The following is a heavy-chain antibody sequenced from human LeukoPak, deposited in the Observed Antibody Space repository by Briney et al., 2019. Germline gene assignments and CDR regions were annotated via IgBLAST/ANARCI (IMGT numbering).Heavy chain of an antibody. CDR2: LLPIFGTA. CDR1: GGTFSSYA. J-gene: IGHJ4*02. V-gene: IGHV1-69*13. D-gene: IGHD3-22*01. CDR3: AREKDSSVGGGTYYFDY. Sequence: SVNVSSKASGGTFSSYAIRRVRQAPGPALEWMAGLLPIFGTANYAQKFQGRVTITADESTSTAYMELSSLRSEDTAVYYCAREKDSSVGGGTYYFDYWGQGTLVTVSS.